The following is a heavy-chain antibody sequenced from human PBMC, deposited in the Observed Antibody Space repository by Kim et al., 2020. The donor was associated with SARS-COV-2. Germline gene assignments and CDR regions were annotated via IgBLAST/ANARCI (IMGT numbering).Heavy chain of an antibody. Sequence: GGSLRLSCAASGFIFSSYAMTWVRQAPGKGLEWVAVIYSSGSSTYYADSVKGRFTISRDNSKYTLYLQMNRLRAEDTAVDYCVTSRPLQLLWFGESIDYWGQGTLVTVSS. D-gene: IGHD3-10*01. J-gene: IGHJ4*02. CDR2: IYSSGSST. V-gene: IGHV3-23*03. CDR3: VTSRPLQLLWFGESIDY. CDR1: GFIFSSYA.